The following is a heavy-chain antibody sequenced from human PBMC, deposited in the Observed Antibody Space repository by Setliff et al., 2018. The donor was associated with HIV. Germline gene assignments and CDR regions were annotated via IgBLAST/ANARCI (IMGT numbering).Heavy chain of an antibody. D-gene: IGHD5-18*01. CDR2: IHYRGST. CDR1: GGSISGHY. Sequence: SETLSLTCTVSGGSISGHYWTWIRQPPGKGLDWIGYIHYRGSTNYNPSLQSRVTISVDSSRNQFSLKLSSVTAADTAVYYCARLLDTAAVPQDYFDYWGQGTLVTVSS. J-gene: IGHJ4*02. CDR3: ARLLDTAAVPQDYFDY. V-gene: IGHV4-59*11.